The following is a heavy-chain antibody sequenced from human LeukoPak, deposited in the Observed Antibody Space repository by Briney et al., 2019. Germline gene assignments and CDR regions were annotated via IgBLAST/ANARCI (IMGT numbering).Heavy chain of an antibody. V-gene: IGHV3-15*01. J-gene: IGHJ3*02. CDR1: GFTFSNAW. CDR2: IKSKTDDGTT. CDR3: ITDPSGLIVAIISMGGEDFHI. D-gene: IGHD3-22*01. Sequence: TGGSLRLSWAASGFTFSNAWMSWVRQAPGKGLEWVGRIKSKTDDGTTDYAAPVKGRFTISRDDSKNTLFLQMNSLKTEDTAVYYCITDPSGLIVAIISMGGEDFHIWGQGTMVTVSS.